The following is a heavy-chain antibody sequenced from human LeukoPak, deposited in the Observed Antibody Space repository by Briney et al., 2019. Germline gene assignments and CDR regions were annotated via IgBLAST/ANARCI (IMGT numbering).Heavy chain of an antibody. J-gene: IGHJ6*03. CDR3: ARTRGATFYYYMDV. Sequence: ASVKVSCKASGYTFTGYYMHWVRQAPGQGLEWVGWINPNSGGTNYAQKFQGRVTMTRDTSISTAYMELSRLRSDDTAVYYCARTRGATFYYYMDVWGKGTTVTVSS. CDR2: INPNSGGT. V-gene: IGHV1-2*02. D-gene: IGHD1-26*01. CDR1: GYTFTGYY.